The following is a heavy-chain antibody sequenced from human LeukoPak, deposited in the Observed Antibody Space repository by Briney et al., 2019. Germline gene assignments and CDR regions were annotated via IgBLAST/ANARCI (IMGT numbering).Heavy chain of an antibody. V-gene: IGHV3-11*01. CDR1: GFTFSDYY. CDR2: ISSSGSTI. CDR3: ARDGSGRDSDWFDP. D-gene: IGHD3-10*01. J-gene: IGHJ5*02. Sequence: GGSLRLSCAASGFTFSDYYMSWIRQAPGKGLEWVSYISSSGSTIYYADSMKGRFTISRDNAKNSLYLQMDSLRAEDTAVYYCARDGSGRDSDWFDPWGQGTLVTVSS.